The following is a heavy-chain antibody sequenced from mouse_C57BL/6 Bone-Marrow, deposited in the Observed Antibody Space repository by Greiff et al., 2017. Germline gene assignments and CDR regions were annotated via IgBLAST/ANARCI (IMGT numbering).Heavy chain of an antibody. J-gene: IGHJ2*01. CDR2: IYPTSGRT. CDR3: ARSGPLVRIFDY. D-gene: IGHD2-14*01. Sequence: QVQLQQPGAELVKPGASVKMSCKASGYTFTSYWITWVKQRPGQGLEWIGDIYPTSGRTNYNEKFKSKAILTVDTSSNTAYMQLRSLTSEDSAVFYCARSGPLVRIFDYWGQGTTLTVSS. V-gene: IGHV1-55*01. CDR1: GYTFTSYW.